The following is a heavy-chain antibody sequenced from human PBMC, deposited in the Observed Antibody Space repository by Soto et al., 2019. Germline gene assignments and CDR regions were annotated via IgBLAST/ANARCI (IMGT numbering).Heavy chain of an antibody. Sequence: ASVKVSCKASGYTFTSYGISWVRQAPGQGLEWMGWISAYNGNTNYAQKLQGRVTMTTDTSTSTAYMELRSMRSEDTAVYYCATDGRYSSSWPVVVAGDHDAFDIWGQGTMVTVSS. J-gene: IGHJ3*02. D-gene: IGHD6-13*01. CDR3: ATDGRYSSSWPVVVAGDHDAFDI. CDR1: GYTFTSYG. V-gene: IGHV1-18*01. CDR2: ISAYNGNT.